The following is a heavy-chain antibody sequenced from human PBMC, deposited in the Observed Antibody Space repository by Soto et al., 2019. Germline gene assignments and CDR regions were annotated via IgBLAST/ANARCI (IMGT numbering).Heavy chain of an antibody. D-gene: IGHD3-22*01. CDR1: GITFSNYA. CDR3: ATRNYYDTTGYYYWYYFDF. J-gene: IGHJ4*02. Sequence: EVQLLESGGGLVQPGGSLRLCCAASGITFSNYAMSWVRQAPGKGLEWVSVISGRGDSTFYSGSVKGRFTISRDNSKNTVHLQMNNLGAEDTALYYCATRNYYDTTGYYYWYYFDFWGQGTLVTVSS. V-gene: IGHV3-23*01. CDR2: ISGRGDST.